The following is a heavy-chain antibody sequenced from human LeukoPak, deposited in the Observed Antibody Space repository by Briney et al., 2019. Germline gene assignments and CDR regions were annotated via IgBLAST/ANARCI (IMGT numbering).Heavy chain of an antibody. Sequence: SETLSLTCTVSGGSISSNSYYWGWIRQPPGKGLEWIGSIYYSGSTYYNPSLESRVTISVDTSNNQFSLNLSSVTAADTAVYYCARQSRYRGYVGIEVSAYYFDYWGQGTLVTVSS. CDR1: GGSISSNSYY. D-gene: IGHD5-12*01. CDR2: IYYSGST. J-gene: IGHJ4*02. V-gene: IGHV4-39*01. CDR3: ARQSRYRGYVGIEVSAYYFDY.